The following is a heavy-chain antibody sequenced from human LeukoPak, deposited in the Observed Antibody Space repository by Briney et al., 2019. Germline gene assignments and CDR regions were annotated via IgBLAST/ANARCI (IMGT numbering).Heavy chain of an antibody. D-gene: IGHD6-19*01. V-gene: IGHV4-59*01. Sequence: SQTLSLTCTVSGDSISNYYWSWIRQPPGKGLDWIGYIFYSGSTNYNPSLKSRVTMSVDTSKSQFSLKLSSVTAADTAIYYCARYNSGWSYFDYWGQGTLVTVSS. J-gene: IGHJ4*02. CDR1: GDSISNYY. CDR3: ARYNSGWSYFDY. CDR2: IFYSGST.